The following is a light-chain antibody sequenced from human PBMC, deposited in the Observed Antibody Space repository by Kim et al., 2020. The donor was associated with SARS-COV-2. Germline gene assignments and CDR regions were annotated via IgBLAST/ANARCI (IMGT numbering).Light chain of an antibody. CDR2: GIS. CDR1: QSLGNNN. CDR3: HQYNTPNT. V-gene: IGKV3-20*01. Sequence: IVLTQSPGTLSLSPGERATLSCRASQSLGNNNLAWYQQRLGQAPRLLIYGISNRATGIPDRFSGRGSGTDFTLTISRLEPEDFAVYYCHQYNTPNTFGQGTRLEIK. J-gene: IGKJ5*01.